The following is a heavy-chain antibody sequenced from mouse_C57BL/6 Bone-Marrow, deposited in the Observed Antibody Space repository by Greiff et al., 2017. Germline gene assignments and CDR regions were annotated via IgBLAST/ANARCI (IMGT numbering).Heavy chain of an antibody. J-gene: IGHJ3*01. D-gene: IGHD1-1*01. Sequence: DVKLVESGGGLVKPGGSLKLSCAASGFTFSSYAMSWVRQTPEKRLEWVATISDGGSYTYYPDSVKGRFTISRDNAKNTLYLQLSSLRSEDTALYYCASLYYYGSSYPPWFAYWGQGTLVTVSA. V-gene: IGHV5-9-2*01. CDR1: GFTFSSYA. CDR3: ASLYYYGSSYPPWFAY. CDR2: ISDGGSYT.